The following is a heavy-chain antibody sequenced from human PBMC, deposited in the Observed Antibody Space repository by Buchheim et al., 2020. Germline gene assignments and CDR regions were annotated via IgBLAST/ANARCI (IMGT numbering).Heavy chain of an antibody. J-gene: IGHJ6*02. D-gene: IGHD2-21*01. CDR2: IYYSGST. CDR1: GGSISSSSYY. V-gene: IGHV4-39*01. CDR3: AILIVSPDYYNGMDV. Sequence: QLQLQESGPGLVKPSETLSLTCTVSGGSISSSSYYWGWIRQPPGKGLEWIGSIYYSGSTYYNPSLKSRVTISVDTSKNQFSLKLSSVTAADTAVYYCAILIVSPDYYNGMDVWGQGTT.